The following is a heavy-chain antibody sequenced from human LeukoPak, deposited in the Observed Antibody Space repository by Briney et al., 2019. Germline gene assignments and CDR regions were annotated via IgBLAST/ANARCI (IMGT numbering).Heavy chain of an antibody. D-gene: IGHD3-10*01. CDR2: MCYSGST. CDR3: ARDTGTYGSGTHDAFDV. Sequence: PSETLSLTCTVSGVSISGSSYFWGWIRQPPGKGLEWIGSMCYSGSTYYNASLKSRVTISVDTSKNQFFLKLSSVTAADTAVYYCARDTGTYGSGTHDAFDVWGQGTMVTVSS. V-gene: IGHV4-39*02. J-gene: IGHJ3*01. CDR1: GVSISGSSYF.